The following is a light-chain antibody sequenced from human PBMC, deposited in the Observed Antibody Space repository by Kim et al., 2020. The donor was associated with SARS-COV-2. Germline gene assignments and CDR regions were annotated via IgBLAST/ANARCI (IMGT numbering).Light chain of an antibody. CDR3: QAWDSSVV. J-gene: IGLJ2*01. CDR2: QDS. Sequence: SYELTQPPSVSVSPGQTASITCSGDKLGDKYACWYQQNPGQSPVLVIYQDSKRPSGIPERFSGSNSGNTATLTISGTQAMDEADYYGQAWDSSVVFGGGTQLTV. V-gene: IGLV3-1*01. CDR1: KLGDKY.